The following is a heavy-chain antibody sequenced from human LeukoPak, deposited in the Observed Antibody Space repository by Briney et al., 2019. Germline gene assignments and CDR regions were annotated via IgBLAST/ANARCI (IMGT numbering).Heavy chain of an antibody. V-gene: IGHV1-2*06. D-gene: IGHD3-22*01. Sequence: GASVKVSCKVSGYTLTELSMHWVRQAPGQGLEWMGRINPGSGGTNYAQKFQGRVTVTRDTSISTVYMELSRVRPDDTAMYYCARKYYDSSGLPFDSWGQGTLVTVSS. CDR3: ARKYYDSSGLPFDS. CDR1: GYTLTELS. CDR2: INPGSGGT. J-gene: IGHJ4*02.